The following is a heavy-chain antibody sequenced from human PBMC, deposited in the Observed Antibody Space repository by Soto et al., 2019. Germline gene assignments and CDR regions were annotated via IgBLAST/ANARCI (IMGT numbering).Heavy chain of an antibody. D-gene: IGHD5-18*01. CDR1: GGSISSGDYY. V-gene: IGHV4-30-4*01. CDR3: ARDNTAMAESHDY. Sequence: PSETLSLTCTVSGGSISSGDYYWSWIRQPPGKSLEWIGYIYYSGSTYYNPSLKSRVTISVDTSKNQFSLKLSSVTAADTAVYYCARDNTAMAESHDYWGQGTLVTVSS. J-gene: IGHJ4*02. CDR2: IYYSGST.